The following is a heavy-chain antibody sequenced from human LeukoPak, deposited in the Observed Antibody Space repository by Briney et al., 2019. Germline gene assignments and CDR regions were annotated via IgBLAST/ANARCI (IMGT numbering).Heavy chain of an antibody. CDR2: ISYDGSNK. CDR1: GFTFSSYA. V-gene: IGHV3-30*04. CDR3: ARDLRDIVVVPTAIAGGFDP. D-gene: IGHD2-2*02. J-gene: IGHJ5*02. Sequence: GRSLRLSCAASGFTFSSYAMHWVRQAPGKGLEWVAVISYDGSNKYYADSVKGRFTNSRDNSKNTLYLQMNSLRAEDTAVYYCARDLRDIVVVPTAIAGGFDPWGQGTLVTVSS.